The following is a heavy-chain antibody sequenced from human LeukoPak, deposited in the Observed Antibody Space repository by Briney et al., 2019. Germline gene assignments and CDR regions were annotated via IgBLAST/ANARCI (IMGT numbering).Heavy chain of an antibody. CDR1: GGSISSYY. J-gene: IGHJ5*02. CDR2: IYTSGST. CDR3: ARGRTRVLRFLECYTQNCFDP. V-gene: IGHV4-4*07. D-gene: IGHD3-3*01. Sequence: PGETLSLTCTVSGGSISSYYLSWIRQPAGKGLEWIGHIYTSGSTNYNPSPKSRVTISVATSKNQSSLTLSSVTAADTAVYYCARGRTRVLRFLECYTQNCFDPWGQGTLVTVSS.